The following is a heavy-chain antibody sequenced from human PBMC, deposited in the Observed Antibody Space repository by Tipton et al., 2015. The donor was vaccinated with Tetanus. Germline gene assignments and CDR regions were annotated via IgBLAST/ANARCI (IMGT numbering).Heavy chain of an antibody. CDR3: AKSGGEGFGELSRDIDY. J-gene: IGHJ4*02. Sequence: SLRLSCAASGFTFDDYAMHWVRQAPGKGLEWVSGISWNSGSIGYADSVKGRFTISRDNAKNSLYLQMNGLRAEDTALYYCAKSGGEGFGELSRDIDYWGQGTLVTVSS. D-gene: IGHD3-10*01. V-gene: IGHV3-9*01. CDR2: ISWNSGSI. CDR1: GFTFDDYA.